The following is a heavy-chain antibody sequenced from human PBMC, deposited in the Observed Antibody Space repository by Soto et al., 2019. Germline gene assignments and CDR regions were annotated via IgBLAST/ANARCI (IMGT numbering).Heavy chain of an antibody. CDR2: VDPNGGGS. CDR1: GYSFTYYK. V-gene: IGHV1-2*04. Sequence: GASVTVSCQTSGYSFTYYKLHWVRQAPGQGLEWMGWVDPNGGGSNSAQKFQGSVTMTWDTSITTAYLDLTRLTTNDTATYFCATWVDYGDFEGFDFWGQGTLVTV. D-gene: IGHD4-17*01. J-gene: IGHJ4*02. CDR3: ATWVDYGDFEGFDF.